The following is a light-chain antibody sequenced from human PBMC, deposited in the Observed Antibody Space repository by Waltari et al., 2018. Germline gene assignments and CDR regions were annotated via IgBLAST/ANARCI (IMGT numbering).Light chain of an antibody. CDR1: QRVLYSSNNKNY. V-gene: IGKV4-1*01. J-gene: IGKJ3*01. CDR2: WAS. Sequence: DIVMTQSPDSLAVSLGERATINCKSSQRVLYSSNNKNYLAWYQQKPGQPPKLLISWASTREVGVPDRFSGSGSGTDLTLTISSLQAEDVAVYYCQQYYSTPFTFGPGTKVDIK. CDR3: QQYYSTPFT.